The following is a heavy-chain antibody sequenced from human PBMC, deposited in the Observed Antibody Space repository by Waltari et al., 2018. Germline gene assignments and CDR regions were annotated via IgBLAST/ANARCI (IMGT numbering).Heavy chain of an antibody. D-gene: IGHD2-15*01. J-gene: IGHJ4*02. Sequence: QVQLVESGGGVVQPGRSLRLSCAASGFTFSSYGMHWVRQAPGKGLEWVAVIWYDGSNKYYADSVKVRFTISRDNSKNTLYLQMNSLRAEDTAVYYCARDIRGYCSGGSCYGPDYWGQGTLVTVSS. CDR3: ARDIRGYCSGGSCYGPDY. CDR1: GFTFSSYG. CDR2: IWYDGSNK. V-gene: IGHV3-33*01.